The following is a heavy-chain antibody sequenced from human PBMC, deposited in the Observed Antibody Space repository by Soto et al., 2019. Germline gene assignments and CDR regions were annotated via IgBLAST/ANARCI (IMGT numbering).Heavy chain of an antibody. Sequence: PWWSLRLSCAASVFTFSSYAMSWFRQAPGKGLEWVSAISGSGGSTYYADSVKGRFTISRDNSKNTLYLQMNSLRAEDTAVYYCAKRSLAVASFFYYFDYWGQGTLVTVSS. CDR2: ISGSGGST. J-gene: IGHJ4*02. V-gene: IGHV3-23*01. D-gene: IGHD6-19*01. CDR3: AKRSLAVASFFYYFDY. CDR1: VFTFSSYA.